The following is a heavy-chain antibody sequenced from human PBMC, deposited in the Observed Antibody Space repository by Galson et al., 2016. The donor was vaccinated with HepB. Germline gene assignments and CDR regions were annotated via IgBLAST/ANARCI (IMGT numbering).Heavy chain of an antibody. V-gene: IGHV3-33*06. Sequence: SLRLSCAASGFTFRTYGMHWVRQAPGKGLEWVAVIWYDGSNQYYADSVKGRFTISRDNSMNTLYLQMNSLRAEDTAVYFCAKSRPYGTGWFGVNDYWGQGTLATVSS. D-gene: IGHD6-19*01. CDR2: IWYDGSNQ. J-gene: IGHJ4*02. CDR3: AKSRPYGTGWFGVNDY. CDR1: GFTFRTYG.